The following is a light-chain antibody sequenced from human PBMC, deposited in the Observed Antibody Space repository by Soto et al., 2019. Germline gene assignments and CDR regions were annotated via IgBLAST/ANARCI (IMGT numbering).Light chain of an antibody. CDR1: SSDVGTYKY. CDR2: EVS. J-gene: IGLJ1*01. V-gene: IGLV2-14*01. CDR3: SSYTSDV. Sequence: QSVLTQPASVSGSPGQSITISCTGTSSDVGTYKYVSWYQQQPRKAPKLLIYEVSNRPSGVSNRFSGSKSGNTASLTISGLQAEDEADYYCSSYTSDVFGSGTKVTVL.